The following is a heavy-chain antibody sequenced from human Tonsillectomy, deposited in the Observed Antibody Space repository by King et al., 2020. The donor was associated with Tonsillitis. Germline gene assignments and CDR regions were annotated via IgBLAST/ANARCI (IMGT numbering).Heavy chain of an antibody. D-gene: IGHD2-15*01. CDR3: AKDGRALGYCSCGSCYSNWYFDL. V-gene: IGHV3-30*18. Sequence: VQLVESGGGVVQPGRSLRLSCAASGFTFSSYDMYWVRQAPGKGLEWVAVISYDGSNKYYADSVKGRFTISRDNSKNTLYLQMNSLRAEDTAIYYCAKDGRALGYCSCGSCYSNWYFDLWGRGTLVTVSS. J-gene: IGHJ2*01. CDR1: GFTFSSYD. CDR2: ISYDGSNK.